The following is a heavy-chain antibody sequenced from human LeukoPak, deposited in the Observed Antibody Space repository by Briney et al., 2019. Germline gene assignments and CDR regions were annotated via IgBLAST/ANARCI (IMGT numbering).Heavy chain of an antibody. J-gene: IGHJ4*02. CDR2: VSGSGGNT. D-gene: IGHD1-26*01. Sequence: GGSLRLSCAASGFTFSSSAMSWVRQAPGKGLEWVSGVSGSGGNTYYAGSVKGRFTISRDNSKNTLYLQMNSLRAEDTAVYYCAKAGSIRFDYWGQGTLVTVSS. V-gene: IGHV3-23*01. CDR1: GFTFSSSA. CDR3: AKAGSIRFDY.